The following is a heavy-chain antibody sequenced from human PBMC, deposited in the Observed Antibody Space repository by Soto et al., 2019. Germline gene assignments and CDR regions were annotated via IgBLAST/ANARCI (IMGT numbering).Heavy chain of an antibody. CDR1: GFTFSNAW. CDR3: TSEDVVVVDATPFDY. CDR2: IKSKTEGGTT. D-gene: IGHD2-15*01. Sequence: EVQLVASGGGLVKPGVSLRLSCAASGFTFSNAWMSWVSQAPGKGLEWVGRIKSKTEGGTTDYAAPVKGRFTISRDESKNTLYLEMNSLETEDTAVYYCTSEDVVVVDATPFDYWGQGTLVTVSA. J-gene: IGHJ4*02. V-gene: IGHV3-15*01.